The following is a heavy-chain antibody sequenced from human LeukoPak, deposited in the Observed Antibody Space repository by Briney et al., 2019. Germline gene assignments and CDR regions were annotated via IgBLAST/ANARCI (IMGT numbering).Heavy chain of an antibody. D-gene: IGHD4-23*01. Sequence: GRSLRLSCAASGFTFSSYAMHWVRQAPGKGLEWVAVISYDGSNKYYADSVKGRFTISRDNSKNTLYLQMNSLRAEDTAVYYCARDPRGNLPYFDYWGQGTLVTVSS. CDR1: GFTFSSYA. CDR3: ARDPRGNLPYFDY. V-gene: IGHV3-30-3*01. CDR2: ISYDGSNK. J-gene: IGHJ4*02.